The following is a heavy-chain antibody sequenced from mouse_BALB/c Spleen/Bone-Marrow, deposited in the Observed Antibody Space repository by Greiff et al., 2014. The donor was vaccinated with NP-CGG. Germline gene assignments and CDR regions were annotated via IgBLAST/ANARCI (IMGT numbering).Heavy chain of an antibody. Sequence: DVHLVESGGGLVKPGGSLKLSCTASGFTFSDYYMYWARQTPEKRLEWVAAISDGGNYTFNPDSVKGRFTISRDNAKNNLYLQMSSLKSEDTAMYYCARSGEKYGAMDYWGQGTSVTVSS. CDR2: ISDGGNYT. V-gene: IGHV5-4*02. CDR3: ARSGEKYGAMDY. J-gene: IGHJ4*01. D-gene: IGHD1-1*02. CDR1: GFTFSDYY.